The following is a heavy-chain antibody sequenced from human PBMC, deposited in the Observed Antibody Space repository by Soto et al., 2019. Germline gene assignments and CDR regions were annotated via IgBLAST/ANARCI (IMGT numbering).Heavy chain of an antibody. D-gene: IGHD6-6*01. V-gene: IGHV4-34*01. Sequence: SETLSLTCAVYGGSFSGYYWSWIRQPPGKGLEWIGEINHSGSTNYNPSLKSRVTISVDTSKNQFSLKLSSVTAADTAVYYCARGIRYSSSAGPLDYWGQGTLVTVSS. J-gene: IGHJ4*02. CDR3: ARGIRYSSSAGPLDY. CDR1: GGSFSGYY. CDR2: INHSGST.